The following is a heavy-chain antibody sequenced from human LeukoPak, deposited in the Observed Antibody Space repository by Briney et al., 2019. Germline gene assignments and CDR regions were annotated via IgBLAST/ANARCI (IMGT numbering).Heavy chain of an antibody. J-gene: IGHJ4*02. Sequence: GGSLRLSCAASGFTVSSNYMSWVRQAPGKGLEWVSVIYSGGSTYYADSVKGRFTISRDNSKNTLYLQMNSLRAEDTAVYYCAKLPEVVVVITFDYWGQGTLVTVSS. D-gene: IGHD3-22*01. V-gene: IGHV3-53*01. CDR1: GFTVSSNY. CDR2: IYSGGST. CDR3: AKLPEVVVVITFDY.